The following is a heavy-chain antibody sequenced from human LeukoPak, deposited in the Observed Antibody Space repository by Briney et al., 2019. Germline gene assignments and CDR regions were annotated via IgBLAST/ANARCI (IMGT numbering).Heavy chain of an antibody. V-gene: IGHV3-23*01. J-gene: IGHJ4*02. CDR1: GFTFSSYA. CDR3: AKDEDYYDSSGGLD. Sequence: PGGSLRLSCAASGFTFSSYAMSWVRQAPGKGLEWVSAISGSGGSTYYADSVKGRFTISRDNSKNTLYLQMNSLRAEDTAVYYCAKDEDYYDSSGGLDWGQGTLVTVSS. CDR2: ISGSGGST. D-gene: IGHD3-22*01.